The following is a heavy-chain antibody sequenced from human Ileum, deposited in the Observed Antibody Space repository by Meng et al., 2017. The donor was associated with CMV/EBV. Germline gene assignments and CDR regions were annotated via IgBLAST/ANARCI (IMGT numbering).Heavy chain of an antibody. CDR3: ARTHYYYYGMDV. CDR2: MNPNSGNT. Sequence: ASVTVSCKASGYTFTSYDINWVRQATGQGLEWMGWMNPNSGNTGYAQKFQGRVTMTRNTSISTAYMELSSLRSEDTAVYYCARTHYYYYGMDVWGQGTTVTVSS. J-gene: IGHJ6*02. CDR1: GYTFTSYD. V-gene: IGHV1-8*01.